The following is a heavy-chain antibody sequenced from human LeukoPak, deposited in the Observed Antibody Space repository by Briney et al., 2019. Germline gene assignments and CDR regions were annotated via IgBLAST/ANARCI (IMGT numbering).Heavy chain of an antibody. CDR3: ARGEDSDSNGYYYWFDP. CDR2: INPNSGGT. CDR1: AYTFTDYY. Sequence: ASVKVSCKASAYTFTDYYIHWLRQAPGLGLEWMGWINPNSGGTDYSHKFQGRVTMTRDTSIGTAYLELSSLRSDDTAVYYCARGEDSDSNGYYYWFDPWGQGTLVTVSS. D-gene: IGHD3-22*01. J-gene: IGHJ5*02. V-gene: IGHV1-2*02.